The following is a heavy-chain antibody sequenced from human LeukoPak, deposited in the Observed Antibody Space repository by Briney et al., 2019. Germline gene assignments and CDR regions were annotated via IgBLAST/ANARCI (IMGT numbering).Heavy chain of an antibody. J-gene: IGHJ3*01. Sequence: GGSLRLSCAASGFTFSSYAMSWVRQAPGKGLEWVSAISGSGGSTYYADSVKGRFTISRDNSKNTLYLQMNSLRAEDTAVYYCARHKTVTYDAFDVWGQGKMVTVSS. V-gene: IGHV3-23*01. CDR3: ARHKTVTYDAFDV. D-gene: IGHD4-11*01. CDR2: ISGSGGST. CDR1: GFTFSSYA.